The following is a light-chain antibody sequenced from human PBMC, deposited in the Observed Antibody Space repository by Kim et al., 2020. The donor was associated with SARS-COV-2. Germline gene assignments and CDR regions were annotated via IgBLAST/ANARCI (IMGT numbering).Light chain of an antibody. J-gene: IGLJ2*01. CDR1: SSDVGGYNY. V-gene: IGLV2-14*03. CDR2: DVS. CDR3: RSYTGSGTLV. Sequence: QSALTQPASVSGSPGQSITMSCTGTSSDVGGYNYVSWYQQYPGKVPKLLIYDVSNRPAGVSNRFSGTKSGNTASLTISGLQAEDEADYYCRSYTGSGTLVFGGGTKLTVL.